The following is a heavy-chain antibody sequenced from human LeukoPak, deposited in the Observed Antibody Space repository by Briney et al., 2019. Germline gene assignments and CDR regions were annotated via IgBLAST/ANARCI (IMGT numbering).Heavy chain of an antibody. D-gene: IGHD6-6*01. V-gene: IGHV1-18*01. CDR2: ISAYNGNT. J-gene: IGHJ5*02. Sequence: GASVKVSCKASGYTFTSYGISWVRQAPGQGLEWMGWISAYNGNTNYAQELQGRVTMTTDTSTSTAYMELRSLRSDDTAVYYCARGSRGWQLGWFDPWGQGTLVTVSS. CDR1: GYTFTSYG. CDR3: ARGSRGWQLGWFDP.